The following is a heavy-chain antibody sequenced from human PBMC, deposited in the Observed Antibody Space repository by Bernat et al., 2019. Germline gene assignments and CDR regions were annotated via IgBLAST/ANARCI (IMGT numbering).Heavy chain of an antibody. D-gene: IGHD1-26*01. CDR2: IYYSGST. J-gene: IGHJ3*02. CDR1: GGSISGYY. V-gene: IGHV4-59*01. CDR3: ARDVRGGSHAFDI. Sequence: QVQLQESGPGLVKPSETLSLTCSVSGGSISGYYWSWIRQPPGKELEWIGYIYYSGSTNYNPSLMSRITFSVDRSKNQLYLNLKAVTAAETAVYFCARDVRGGSHAFDIRGQGPVVT.